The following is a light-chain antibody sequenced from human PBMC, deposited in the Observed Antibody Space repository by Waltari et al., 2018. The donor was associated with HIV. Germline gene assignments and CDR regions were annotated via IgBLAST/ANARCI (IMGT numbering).Light chain of an antibody. CDR2: KNN. V-gene: IGLV1-47*01. CDR1: DSHIGSNY. Sequence: QSVVTQPPSASGTPGQRVTISCSGSDSHIGSNYVYWYQDLPGTAPKLLIYKNNQRSSGFPDRFSGSKSDTSASLAISGLRSEDEADYYCASWDDNLNSWVFGGGTKLTVL. CDR3: ASWDDNLNSWV. J-gene: IGLJ3*02.